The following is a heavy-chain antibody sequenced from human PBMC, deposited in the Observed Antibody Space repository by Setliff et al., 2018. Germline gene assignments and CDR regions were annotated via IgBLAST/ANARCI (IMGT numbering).Heavy chain of an antibody. J-gene: IGHJ6*03. D-gene: IGHD3-10*01. CDR3: ARSSYYASGNSHNYYMDV. V-gene: IGHV4-59*08. Sequence: SETLSLTCSVSGASITSYYWSWIRQPPGKGLEWIAYIHNNGSTNYNPSLKGRVTMTSDTSRNQLSLKLTSVSAADTAIYYCARSSYYASGNSHNYYMDVWGKGTAVTVSS. CDR2: IHNNGST. CDR1: GASITSYY.